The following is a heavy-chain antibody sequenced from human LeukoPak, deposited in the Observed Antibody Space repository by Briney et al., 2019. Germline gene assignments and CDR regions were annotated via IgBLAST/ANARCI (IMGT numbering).Heavy chain of an antibody. CDR1: GYTFTDYY. D-gene: IGHD3-22*01. V-gene: IGHV1-69-2*01. J-gene: IGHJ3*02. Sequence: ASVKISCKVSGYTFTDYYMHWVQQAPGKGLEWMGLVDPEDGETIYAEKFQGRVTITADTSTDTAYMELSSLRSEDTAVYYCARDLGASSGYYHHDAFDIWGQGTMVTVSS. CDR2: VDPEDGET. CDR3: ARDLGASSGYYHHDAFDI.